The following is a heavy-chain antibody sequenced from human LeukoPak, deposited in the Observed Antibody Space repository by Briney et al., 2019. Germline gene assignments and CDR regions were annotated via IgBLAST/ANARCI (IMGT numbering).Heavy chain of an antibody. CDR3: ASQYFDL. V-gene: IGHV4-59*01. CDR2: IYYSGST. J-gene: IGHJ2*01. CDR1: GGSISSYY. Sequence: SETLSLTCTVSGGSISSYYLSWLRQPPGKGLEWIGYIYYSGSTNYNPSLKNRVTISVNTSKNQFSLKLSSVTAADTAVYYCASQYFDLWGRGTLVTVSS.